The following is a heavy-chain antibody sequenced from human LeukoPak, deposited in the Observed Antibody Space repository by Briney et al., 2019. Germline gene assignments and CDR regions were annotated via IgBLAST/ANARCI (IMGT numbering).Heavy chain of an antibody. CDR2: ISSSAGTM. CDR3: ARESSGTLDY. Sequence: GGSLRLSCAASGFTFSDYYMSWLRQAPGKGLEWVSYISSSAGTMYYGDSVKGRFTISRDNAKNSLYLQMNSLRAEDTALYYCARESSGTLDYWGQGTLVTVSS. V-gene: IGHV3-11*01. CDR1: GFTFSDYY. J-gene: IGHJ4*02. D-gene: IGHD6-25*01.